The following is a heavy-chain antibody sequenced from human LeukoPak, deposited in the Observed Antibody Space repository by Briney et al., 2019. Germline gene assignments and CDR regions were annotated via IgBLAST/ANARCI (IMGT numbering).Heavy chain of an antibody. V-gene: IGHV4-38-2*01. CDR1: GYSISSGYY. J-gene: IGHJ4*02. CDR2: TYHSGST. D-gene: IGHD6-13*01. CDR3: ARLSIAAAGY. Sequence: PSETLSLTCAVSGYSISSGYYWGWIRQPPGKGLEWIGSTYHSGSTYYNPSLKSRVTISVDTSKNQFSLKLSSVTAADTAVYYCARLSIAAAGYWGQGTLVTVSS.